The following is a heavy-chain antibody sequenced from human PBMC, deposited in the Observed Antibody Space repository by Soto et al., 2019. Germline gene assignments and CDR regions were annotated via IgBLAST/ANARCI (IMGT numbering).Heavy chain of an antibody. J-gene: IGHJ4*02. Sequence: GGSLRLSCAASRFTFSDYAMHWFRQAPGKGLERVAVVSHDGRNTHYADSVKGRFTISRDSSKNTVSLEMTSLRAEDTAVYYCAKGGRQWLVTSDFNYWGQGALVTVSS. CDR3: AKGGRQWLVTSDFNY. D-gene: IGHD6-19*01. CDR2: VSHDGRNT. CDR1: RFTFSDYA. V-gene: IGHV3-30*18.